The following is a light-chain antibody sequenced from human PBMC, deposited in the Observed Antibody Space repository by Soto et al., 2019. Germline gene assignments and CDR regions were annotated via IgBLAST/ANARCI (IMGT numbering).Light chain of an antibody. V-gene: IGLV1-40*01. CDR1: SSNIGAGFD. CDR3: QSYDSSLSGSVV. CDR2: DNT. J-gene: IGLJ2*01. Sequence: QSVLTQPPSVSRAPGQRVTISCTGTSSNIGAGFDVHWYQKLPGTAPKLLIFDNTNRPSGVPDRFSASRSGTSASLAITGLQAGDEADYFYQSYDSSLSGSVVFGGGTKVTVL.